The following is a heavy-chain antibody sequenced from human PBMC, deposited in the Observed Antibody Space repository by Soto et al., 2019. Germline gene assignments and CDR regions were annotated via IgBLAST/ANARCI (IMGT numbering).Heavy chain of an antibody. Sequence: EVQLVESGGGPVQAGGSLGLSCAASGLTLSNYWMQWVRQGPGKGLVWVAHINSDGITTKYAGSVKGRFTISRDDAKKILYLQMNSLRHDDTAVYYCAKVKGGSGARGDPLDLWGQGILVTVSS. D-gene: IGHD2-15*01. V-gene: IGHV3-74*03. J-gene: IGHJ5*02. CDR2: INSDGITT. CDR1: GLTLSNYW. CDR3: AKVKGGSGARGDPLDL.